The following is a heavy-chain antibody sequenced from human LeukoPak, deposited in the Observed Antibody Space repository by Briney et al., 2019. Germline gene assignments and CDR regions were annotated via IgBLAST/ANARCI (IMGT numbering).Heavy chain of an antibody. CDR1: GFSFSMYW. V-gene: IGHV3-7*01. J-gene: IGHJ3*02. CDR3: ARDTSYYESSAYYDSYDI. D-gene: IGHD3-22*01. Sequence: PGGSLRLSCEASGFSFSMYWMAWVRQALGKGLEWVANIKRVGSERHCLDSVRGRFTVSRDNAKNSLYLQLNSLRAEDTAVYFCARDTSYYESSAYYDSYDIWGQGTMVTVSS. CDR2: IKRVGSER.